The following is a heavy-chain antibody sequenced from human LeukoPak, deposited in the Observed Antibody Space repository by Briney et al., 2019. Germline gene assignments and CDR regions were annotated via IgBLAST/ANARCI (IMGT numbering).Heavy chain of an antibody. CDR3: ASLKPGPYCSGGSSSKAPYYYYGMDV. V-gene: IGHV4-34*01. D-gene: IGHD2-15*01. CDR2: INHSGST. Sequence: SETLSLTCAVYGGSFSGYYWSWIRQPPGKGLEWIGEINHSGSTNYNPSLKSRVTISVDTSKNQFSLKLSSVTAADTAVYYCASLKPGPYCSGGSSSKAPYYYYGMDVWGQGTTVTVSS. J-gene: IGHJ6*02. CDR1: GGSFSGYY.